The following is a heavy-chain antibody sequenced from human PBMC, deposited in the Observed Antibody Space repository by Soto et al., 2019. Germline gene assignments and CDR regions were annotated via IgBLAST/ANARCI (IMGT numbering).Heavy chain of an antibody. CDR1: GGSFSNSRDY. CDR3: ARDPYSGDDLDFDS. V-gene: IGHV4-39*02. J-gene: IGHJ4*02. D-gene: IGHD5-12*01. Sequence: PSETLSLTCSVSGGSFSNSRDYWGWLRQPPGKGLEWIATIYYSGKTYYNPSLKSRVTISVDTSKKQFSLKLSSVTAADTAVYHCARDPYSGDDLDFDSCGQGTLVIVSS. CDR2: IYYSGKT.